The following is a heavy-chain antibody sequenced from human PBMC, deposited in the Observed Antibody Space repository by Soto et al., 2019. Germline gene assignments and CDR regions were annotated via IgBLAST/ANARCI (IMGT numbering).Heavy chain of an antibody. CDR3: ARGGISHWAYFYYMDV. D-gene: IGHD2-21*01. CDR1: GDSIRSAHYF. Sequence: PSETLSLTCSVFGDSIRSAHYFWGWVRQPPGKGLEWIGSINHLGSINYNPSLKSRVTMSVDTSKNQFSLTLNSVTAADTATYYCARGGISHWAYFYYMDVCDRGTTVTVSS. V-gene: IGHV4-39*07. J-gene: IGHJ6*03. CDR2: INHLGSI.